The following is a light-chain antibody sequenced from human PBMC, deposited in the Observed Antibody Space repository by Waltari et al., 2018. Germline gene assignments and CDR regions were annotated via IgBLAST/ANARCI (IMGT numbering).Light chain of an antibody. J-gene: IGLJ3*02. CDR3: QSYDTSLSVV. CDR2: GST. Sequence: QSVLTQPPSVSGAPGQRVTISCTGSGSNIGAGHDVHWYQQLPQAAPKLPISGSTSRPLGVPARFFGSTSGTSASLAITGLQAEDEADYYCQSYDTSLSVVFGGGTKLTVL. CDR1: GSNIGAGHD. V-gene: IGLV1-40*01.